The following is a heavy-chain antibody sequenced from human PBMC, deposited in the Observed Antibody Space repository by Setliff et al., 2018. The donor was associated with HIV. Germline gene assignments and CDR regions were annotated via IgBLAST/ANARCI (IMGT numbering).Heavy chain of an antibody. D-gene: IGHD4-17*01. CDR3: ARDGSKADYGDYQGYWYFDL. CDR1: GYTFTSYG. CDR2: ISTYNGNT. Sequence: GASVKVSCKASGYTFTSYGISWVRQAPGQGLEWMGWISTYNGNTNYAQKVQGRVTMTTDTSTSTAYMELRSLRSDDTAVYYCARDGSKADYGDYQGYWYFDLWGRGTPVTVSS. J-gene: IGHJ2*01. V-gene: IGHV1-18*01.